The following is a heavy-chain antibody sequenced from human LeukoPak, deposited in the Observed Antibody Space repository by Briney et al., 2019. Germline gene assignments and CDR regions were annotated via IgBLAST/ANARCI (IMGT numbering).Heavy chain of an antibody. V-gene: IGHV1-69*05. CDR1: GGTFSSYA. CDR3: ASLAEDGGWGLSADY. CDR2: IIPTFGTA. D-gene: IGHD3-16*02. J-gene: IGHJ4*02. Sequence: SVKVSCKASGGTFSSYAISWVRQAPGQGLEWMGRIIPTFGTANYAQKFQGRVTITTDESTSTAYMELSSLRSEDTAVYYCASLAEDGGWGLSADYWGQGTLVTVSS.